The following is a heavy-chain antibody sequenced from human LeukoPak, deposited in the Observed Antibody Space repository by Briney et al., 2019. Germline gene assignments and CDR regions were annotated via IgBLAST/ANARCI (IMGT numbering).Heavy chain of an antibody. CDR2: FHHSGST. CDR3: ARSDSGGVSFDL. J-gene: IGHJ2*01. V-gene: IGHV4-38-2*01. CDR1: GYSISNGYY. Sequence: SETLSLTCGVSGYSISNGYYWGCVRQPPGKGLEWIGIFHHSGSTYYKPSLKSRATISEDTSNNQFSLKLTSVTAADTAVYYCARSDSGGVSFDLWGRGTLVTVSS. D-gene: IGHD2-15*01.